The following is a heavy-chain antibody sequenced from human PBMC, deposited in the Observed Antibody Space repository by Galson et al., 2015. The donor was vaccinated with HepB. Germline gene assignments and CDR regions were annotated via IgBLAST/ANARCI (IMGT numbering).Heavy chain of an antibody. Sequence: SVKVSCKASGYTFTRYGISWVRQAPGQGLEWMGWISAYNGNTNYAQKLQGRVTMTTDTSTSTAYMELRSLRSDDTAVYYCARDSDFAGYCSGGSCYYYYYGMDVWGQGTTVTVSS. CDR3: ARDSDFAGYCSGGSCYYYYYGMDV. J-gene: IGHJ6*02. CDR2: ISAYNGNT. V-gene: IGHV1-18*01. D-gene: IGHD2-15*01. CDR1: GYTFTRYG.